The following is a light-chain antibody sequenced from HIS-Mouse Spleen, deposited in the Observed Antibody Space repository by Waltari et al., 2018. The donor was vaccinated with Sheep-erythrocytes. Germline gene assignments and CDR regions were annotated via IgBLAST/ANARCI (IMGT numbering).Light chain of an antibody. J-gene: IGLJ1*01. CDR1: SSDVCGYNY. CDR2: DVS. CDR3: CSYAGSYNHV. V-gene: IGLV2-11*01. Sequence: QSALTQPRSVSRSPGQSVTISCTGTSSDVCGYNYVSWYQQHPGKAPKLLIYDVSKRPSGVPDRFSGSKSGNTASLTISGLQAEDEADYYCCSYAGSYNHVFATGTKVTVL.